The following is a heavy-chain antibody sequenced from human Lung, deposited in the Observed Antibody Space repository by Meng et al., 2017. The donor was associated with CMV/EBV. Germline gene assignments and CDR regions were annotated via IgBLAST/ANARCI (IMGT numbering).Heavy chain of an antibody. CDR2: IYYSGST. V-gene: IGHV4-31*03. CDR1: GGSISSGGFY. CDR3: ARTNYGDYNWFDP. J-gene: IGHJ5*02. D-gene: IGHD4-17*01. Sequence: VPLQESGPGLLKPSQPRSLTCTVSGGSISSGGFYWSWIRQHPGKGLEWIGYIYYSGSTYYNPSLRSRVAISIDTSKNQFSLKLTSVTAADTAVYFCARTNYGDYNWFDPWGQGTLVTGSS.